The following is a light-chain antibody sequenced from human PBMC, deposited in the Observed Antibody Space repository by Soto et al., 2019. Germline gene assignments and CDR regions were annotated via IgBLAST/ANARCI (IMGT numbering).Light chain of an antibody. CDR1: SSDVGGYKY. CDR3: SSYTSTSTYV. V-gene: IGLV2-14*01. Sequence: QSALTQPASVSGSPGQSITISCTGTSSDVGGYKYVSWYQQYPGKAPKILLYDVSSRPSGVSNRFSGSKSGNTASLTISGLQAEDEGDYYCSSYTSTSTYVFGTGTKLT. CDR2: DVS. J-gene: IGLJ1*01.